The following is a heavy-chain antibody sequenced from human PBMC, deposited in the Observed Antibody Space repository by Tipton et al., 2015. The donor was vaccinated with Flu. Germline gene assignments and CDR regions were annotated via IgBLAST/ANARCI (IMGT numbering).Heavy chain of an antibody. J-gene: IGHJ4*02. CDR3: ARDSPSYYDIFRPKFAFDY. V-gene: IGHV3-33*01. CDR1: GFTFSSYG. Sequence: SLRLSCAASGFTFSSYGMHWVRQAPGKGLEWVAVIWYDGSNKYYADSVKGRFTISRDNSKNTLYLQMNSLRAEDTAVYYCARDSPSYYDIFRPKFAFDYWGQGTLVTVSS. CDR2: IWYDGSNK. D-gene: IGHD3-9*01.